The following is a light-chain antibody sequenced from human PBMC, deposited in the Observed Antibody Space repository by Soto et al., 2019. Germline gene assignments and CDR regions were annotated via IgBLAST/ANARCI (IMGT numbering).Light chain of an antibody. J-gene: IGKJ1*01. Sequence: EIVLTQSPATLSLSPGERATLSCRASQSVGSYFARYQQKPGQAPRLLIYDASNRATGIPARFSGSGSGTDFTLTISSLEPDDFAVYYCQQRGNWPVTFGQGTRVDIK. CDR1: QSVGSY. V-gene: IGKV3-11*01. CDR3: QQRGNWPVT. CDR2: DAS.